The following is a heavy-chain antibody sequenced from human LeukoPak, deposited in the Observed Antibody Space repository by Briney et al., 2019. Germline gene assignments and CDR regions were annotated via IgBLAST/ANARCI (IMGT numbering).Heavy chain of an antibody. CDR2: ITISSSYT. Sequence: GGSLRLSCEASGFSFSSYNMDWVRQTPGKGLEWISSITISSSYTFYGDSVKGRFTISRDNARNSLYLQMNSLTAEDTGVYYCARDPYSGTYGNTYYYYMDVWGKGTTVTISS. D-gene: IGHD1-26*01. V-gene: IGHV3-21*01. CDR3: ARDPYSGTYGNTYYYYMDV. J-gene: IGHJ6*03. CDR1: GFSFSSYN.